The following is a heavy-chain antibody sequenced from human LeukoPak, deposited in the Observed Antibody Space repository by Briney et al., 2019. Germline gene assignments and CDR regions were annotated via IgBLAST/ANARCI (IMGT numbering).Heavy chain of an antibody. V-gene: IGHV4-34*01. Sequence: SETLSLTCAVSGGSFSGYYWSWIRQPPGKGLEWIGEINHSGSTNYNPSLKSRVTISVDTSKNQFSLKLSSVTAADTAVYYCARGIVVVVDAFDIWGQGTMVTVSS. CDR2: INHSGST. D-gene: IGHD3-22*01. J-gene: IGHJ3*02. CDR1: GGSFSGYY. CDR3: ARGIVVVVDAFDI.